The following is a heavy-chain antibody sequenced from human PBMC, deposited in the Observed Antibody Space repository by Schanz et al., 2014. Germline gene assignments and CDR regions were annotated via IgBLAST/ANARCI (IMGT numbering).Heavy chain of an antibody. D-gene: IGHD1-1*01. CDR1: GFVFRTFA. CDR3: VKDPDKYNWNDVEGMGV. CDR2: INGNGGIT. Sequence: EVQLLESGGTVVQPGGSLRVSCAASGFVFRTFAMYWVRQAPGKGLEWVSAINGNGGITYYADPVKGRFTISRDNSKNTLYLQMKSLRVEDTAVYYCVKDPDKYNWNDVEGMGVWGPGTKMTV. V-gene: IGHV3-23*01. J-gene: IGHJ6*01.